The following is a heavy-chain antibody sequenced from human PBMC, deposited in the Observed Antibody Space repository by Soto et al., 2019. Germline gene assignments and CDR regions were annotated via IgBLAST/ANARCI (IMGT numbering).Heavy chain of an antibody. V-gene: IGHV5-51*01. J-gene: IGHJ5*02. CDR2: IFPSDSDT. Sequence: GESLKISCKASGCSFTTSWIGWVRQMPGKGLEWMGIIFPSDSDTRYSPSFQGQVTISVDKSISTAYLQWSSLKASDTAMYYCARRPGSWFDPWGQGTLVTVSS. D-gene: IGHD3-10*01. CDR1: GCSFTTSW. CDR3: ARRPGSWFDP.